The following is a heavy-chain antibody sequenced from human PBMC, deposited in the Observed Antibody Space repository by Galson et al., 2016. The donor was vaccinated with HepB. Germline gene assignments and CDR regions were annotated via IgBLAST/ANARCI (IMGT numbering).Heavy chain of an antibody. V-gene: IGHV3-15*01. CDR2: IKSKTDGETT. Sequence: SLRLSCAASGFTFSNAWMSWVRQAPGKGPEWVGRIKSKTDGETTDYAAPVKGRFTISRDNSKKSMYLQMNSLKTEDTAVYYCAKSGVNTLGAFDVWGQGTMVTVSS. CDR1: GFTFSNAW. J-gene: IGHJ3*01. D-gene: IGHD4/OR15-4a*01. CDR3: AKSGVNTLGAFDV.